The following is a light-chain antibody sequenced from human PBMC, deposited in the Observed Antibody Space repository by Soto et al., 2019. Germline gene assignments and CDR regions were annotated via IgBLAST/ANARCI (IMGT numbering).Light chain of an antibody. CDR3: QQRSNLLT. CDR2: DAS. J-gene: IGKJ4*01. Sequence: EIVLTQSPATLSLSPGERATLSCRASQSVSSYLAWYHQKPGQAARRLLYDASTRATSIPARFSGRGSGAVFTLTSSSLEQEYFTDYYYQQRSNLLTFGGGTKVEIK. CDR1: QSVSSY. V-gene: IGKV3-11*01.